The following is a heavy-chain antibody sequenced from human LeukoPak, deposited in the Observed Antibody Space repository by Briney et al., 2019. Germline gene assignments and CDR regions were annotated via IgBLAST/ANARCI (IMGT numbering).Heavy chain of an antibody. CDR2: IRSKTKSGET. Sequence: GGSLRLSCYVSGFTFSDSVIHWVRHAAGKGLEWVGRIRSKTKSGETAYAASVKGRFTISRDDSKDTAYLQMNSLKPEDTAVYYCTSPAYDFDIWSGYYSLWGHGTQVTVSS. V-gene: IGHV3-73*01. J-gene: IGHJ4*01. D-gene: IGHD3-3*01. CDR1: GFTFSDSV. CDR3: TSPAYDFDIWSGYYSL.